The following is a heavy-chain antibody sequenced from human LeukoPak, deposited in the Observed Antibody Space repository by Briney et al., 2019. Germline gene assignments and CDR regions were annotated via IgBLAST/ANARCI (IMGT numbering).Heavy chain of an antibody. CDR1: GGSFSGYY. V-gene: IGHV4-34*01. J-gene: IGHJ4*02. CDR3: ARGRYYCSSTSCYGPYFDY. Sequence: SETLSLTCAVYGGSFSGYYWSWIRQPPGKGLEWIGEINHSGSTNYNPSLKSRVAISVDTSKNQFSLELSSVTAADTAVYYCARGRYYCSSTSCYGPYFDYWGQGTLVTVSS. CDR2: INHSGST. D-gene: IGHD2-2*01.